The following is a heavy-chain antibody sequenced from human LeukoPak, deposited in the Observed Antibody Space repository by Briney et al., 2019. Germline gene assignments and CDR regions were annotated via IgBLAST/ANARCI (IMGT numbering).Heavy chain of an antibody. CDR1: GFTFRSYW. Sequence: GGSLRLSCAGSGFTFRSYWTHWVRQAPGKRLEWVANIKQDGSEKYYVDSVKGRFTISRDNSKNTLYLQMNSLRAEDTAVYYCAKDVDPFGSGSYVEGFDYWGQGTLVTVSS. D-gene: IGHD3-10*01. CDR2: IKQDGSEK. V-gene: IGHV3-7*01. CDR3: AKDVDPFGSGSYVEGFDY. J-gene: IGHJ4*02.